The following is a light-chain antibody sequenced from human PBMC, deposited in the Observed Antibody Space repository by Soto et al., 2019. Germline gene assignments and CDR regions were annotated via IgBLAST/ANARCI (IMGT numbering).Light chain of an antibody. CDR1: SSNIGSNT. V-gene: IGLV1-44*01. CDR3: AAWDDSLNGYV. Sequence: SALPQPPSASGTPGQRFTIYCSGSSSNIGSNTVNWYQQLPGTAPKLLIYSNNQRPSGVPDRFSGSKSGTSASLAISGFQSEDEADYYCAAWDDSLNGYVFGTGTKVT. CDR2: SNN. J-gene: IGLJ1*01.